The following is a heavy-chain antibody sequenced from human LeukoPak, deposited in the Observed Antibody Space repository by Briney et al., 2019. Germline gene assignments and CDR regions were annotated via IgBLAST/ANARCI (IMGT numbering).Heavy chain of an antibody. CDR1: GFTFSIHG. J-gene: IGHJ6*02. CDR2: IINSGGTI. V-gene: IGHV3-48*02. Sequence: PGGSLRLSCAASGFTFSIHGMNWVRQTPGKGLEWASYIINSGGTIYYADSVQGRFTISRDNAKNSLYLQMNSLRDEDTAVYYCARVGRGLYSMDVWGQGTTVTVSS. CDR3: ARVGRGLYSMDV. D-gene: IGHD3-10*01.